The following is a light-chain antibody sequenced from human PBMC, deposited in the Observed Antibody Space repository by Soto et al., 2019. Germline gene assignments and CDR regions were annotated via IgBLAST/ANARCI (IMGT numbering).Light chain of an antibody. J-gene: IGKJ2*01. Sequence: DIQMTQTPSTLSASVGDRVTITCRASQSINNWLAWYQQNPGKAPKILIYKASSLQSGVPSRFSGSGSGTEFTLTLSSLQPGDFATYSCQQYNSRPYTFGQGTKLEIK. CDR2: KAS. V-gene: IGKV1-5*03. CDR1: QSINNW. CDR3: QQYNSRPYT.